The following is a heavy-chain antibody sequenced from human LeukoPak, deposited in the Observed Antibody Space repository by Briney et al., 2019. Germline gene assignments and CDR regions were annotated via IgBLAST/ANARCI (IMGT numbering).Heavy chain of an antibody. V-gene: IGHV3-21*01. CDR3: ARDPRRRWELPY. J-gene: IGHJ4*02. D-gene: IGHD1-26*01. CDR2: ISSSSSYI. Sequence: PGGSLRLSCAASGFTFSSYSMNWVRQAPGKVLEWVSSISSSSSYIYYADSVKGRFTISRDNAKNSLYLQMNSLRAEDTAVYYCARDPRRRWELPYWGQGTLVTVSS. CDR1: GFTFSSYS.